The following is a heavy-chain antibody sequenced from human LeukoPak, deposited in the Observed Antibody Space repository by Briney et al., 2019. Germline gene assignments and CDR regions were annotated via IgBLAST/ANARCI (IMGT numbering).Heavy chain of an antibody. CDR1: GFTFRSYW. D-gene: IGHD3-22*01. CDR2: IKQDGTEK. CDR3: ARDEVYSSGWQYFNY. Sequence: GESLRLSCAASGFTFRSYWMSWVRQAPGKGLEWVANIKQDGTEKYYVDPVKGRFTISRDNAKNSLYLEMNSLRAEDTAVYYCARDEVYSSGWQYFNYWGQGTLVTASS. J-gene: IGHJ4*02. V-gene: IGHV3-7*01.